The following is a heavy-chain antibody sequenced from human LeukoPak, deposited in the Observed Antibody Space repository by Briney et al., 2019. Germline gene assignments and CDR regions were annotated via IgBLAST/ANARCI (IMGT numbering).Heavy chain of an antibody. V-gene: IGHV3-30*04. Sequence: SLRLSCAASGFTFSSYAMHWVRQAPGKGLEWVAVISYDGSNKYYADSVKGRFTISRDNSKNTLYLQMNSLRAEDTAVYYCARGDGNFGYYYYYMDVWGKGTTVTVSS. CDR3: ARGDGNFGYYYYYMDV. CDR2: ISYDGSNK. D-gene: IGHD4-23*01. CDR1: GFTFSSYA. J-gene: IGHJ6*03.